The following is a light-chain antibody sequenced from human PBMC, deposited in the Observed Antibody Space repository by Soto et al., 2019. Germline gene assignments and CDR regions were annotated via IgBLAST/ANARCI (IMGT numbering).Light chain of an antibody. CDR2: LNSDGSH. CDR3: QTWGTGIQV. Sequence: QPVLTQSPSASASLGASVKLTCTLSSGHSSYPIAWHQQQPQKGPRYLMRLNSDGSHTKGDGIPDRFSGSSSGAERYLTISSLQSEDEAEYYCQTWGTGIQVFGGGTKLTVL. CDR1: SGHSSYP. J-gene: IGLJ2*01. V-gene: IGLV4-69*01.